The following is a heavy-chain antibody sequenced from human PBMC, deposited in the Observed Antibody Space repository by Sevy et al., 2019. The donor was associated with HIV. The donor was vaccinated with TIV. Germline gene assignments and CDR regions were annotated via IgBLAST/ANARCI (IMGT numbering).Heavy chain of an antibody. Sequence: ASVKVSCKVSGYTLTQVSMHWVRQAPGEGLEWMGSFDPEDGDTIYAQKFQGRATMTEDTSTDTAYMELNSLRSEDTAVYFCATTKDYYDSSGCPFDYWGQGTLVTVSS. CDR2: FDPEDGDT. J-gene: IGHJ4*02. V-gene: IGHV1-24*01. CDR3: ATTKDYYDSSGCPFDY. CDR1: GYTLTQVS. D-gene: IGHD3-22*01.